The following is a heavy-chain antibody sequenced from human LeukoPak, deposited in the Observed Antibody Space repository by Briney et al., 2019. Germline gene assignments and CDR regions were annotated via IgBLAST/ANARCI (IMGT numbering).Heavy chain of an antibody. CDR2: ISGSGGST. Sequence: GGSLRLSCAASGFTFSSYAMSWVRQAPGKGLEWVSAISGSGGSTYYADSVKGRFTVSRDNSKNTLYLQMNSLRAEDTAVYYCAKDSDYGDYEKGYWGQGTLVTVSS. CDR3: AKDSDYGDYEKGY. J-gene: IGHJ4*02. D-gene: IGHD4-17*01. CDR1: GFTFSSYA. V-gene: IGHV3-23*01.